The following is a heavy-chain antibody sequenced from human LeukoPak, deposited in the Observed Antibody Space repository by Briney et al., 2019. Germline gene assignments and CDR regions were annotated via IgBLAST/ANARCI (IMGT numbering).Heavy chain of an antibody. V-gene: IGHV3-64D*06. CDR1: GFIFSSYV. CDR3: VKALTGMENA. CDR2: ISSNGGST. D-gene: IGHD2-8*01. Sequence: GGSLRLSCSASGFIFSSYVTHWVRQAPGKGLEYVSAISSNGGSTYYADSVKGRFTISRDNSKNTLYLQMSSLRAEDTAVYYCVKALTGMENAWGQGTLVTVSS. J-gene: IGHJ5*02.